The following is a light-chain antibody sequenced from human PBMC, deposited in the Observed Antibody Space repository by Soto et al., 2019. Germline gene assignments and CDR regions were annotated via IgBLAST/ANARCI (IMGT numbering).Light chain of an antibody. J-gene: IGLJ3*02. V-gene: IGLV2-11*01. CDR2: DVS. CDR3: CSYAGSYTKV. CDR1: SSDVGAYNF. Sequence: QSVLTQPRSVSGSPGQSVTISCTGTSSDVGAYNFVSWYQQHPGRVPKLMIYDVSRRPSGVPDRFSGSKSGNTASLTISGLQADDEADYYCCSYAGSYTKVFGGGTKLTVL.